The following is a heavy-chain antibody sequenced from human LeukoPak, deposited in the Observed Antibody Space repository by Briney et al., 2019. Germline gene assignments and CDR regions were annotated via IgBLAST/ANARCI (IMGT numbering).Heavy chain of an antibody. CDR2: ISSRSSYI. J-gene: IGHJ4*02. D-gene: IGHD3-10*01. CDR1: GFTFSTYT. V-gene: IGHV3-21*01. Sequence: NPGGSLRLSCAASGFTFSTYTMNWVRQAPGKGLEWVSSISSRSSYIYYADSVKGRFTISRDNAKNSLYLQMNSLRAEDTAVYYCARVKEYYGSGSYGDYWGQGTLVTVSS. CDR3: ARVKEYYGSGSYGDY.